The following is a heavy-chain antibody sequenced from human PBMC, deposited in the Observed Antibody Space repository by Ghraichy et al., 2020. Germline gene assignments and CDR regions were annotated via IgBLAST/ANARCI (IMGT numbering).Heavy chain of an antibody. CDR2: IYYSGNT. Sequence: SETLSLTCSVFGGSISTSYLSGWIRQPPGKGLEWIGSIYYSGNTYYNPSLKSRVTTSGDTSKNQFSLKLSSVTAADTAVYYCARLMWGGAAMVRGLMDWYFDLWGRGTLVTVSS. CDR1: GGSISTSYL. V-gene: IGHV4-39*01. J-gene: IGHJ2*01. CDR3: ARLMWGGAAMVRGLMDWYFDL. D-gene: IGHD3-10*01.